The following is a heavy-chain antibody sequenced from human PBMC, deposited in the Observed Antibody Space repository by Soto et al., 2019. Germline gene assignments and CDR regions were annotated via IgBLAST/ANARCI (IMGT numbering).Heavy chain of an antibody. CDR1: GGTFNSYA. J-gene: IGHJ6*02. CDR2: TIPIFRTA. V-gene: IGHV1-69*12. CDR3: ASQQLGPSYYYGMDV. D-gene: IGHD6-6*01. Sequence: QVQLVQSGAEVKKPGSSVKVSCKASGGTFNSYAISWVRQATGQGLEWMGGTIPIFRTADYAQKFQGRVTITADESTSTAYMQLSSLRSEDTAVYYCASQQLGPSYYYGMDVWGQVTTVTVSS.